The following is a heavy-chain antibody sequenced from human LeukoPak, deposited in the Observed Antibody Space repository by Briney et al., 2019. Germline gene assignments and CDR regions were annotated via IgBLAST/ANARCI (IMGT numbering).Heavy chain of an antibody. D-gene: IGHD3-3*01. CDR2: ISSSGSTT. CDR3: ARSYDFWSGPFDY. CDR1: GFTFSDYY. Sequence: GGSLRLSCAASGFTFSDYYMSWIRQAPGKGLEWVSYISSSGSTTYYADSVKGRFTISRDNAKNSLYLQMNSLRAEDTAVYYCARSYDFWSGPFDYWGQGTLVTVSS. V-gene: IGHV3-11*01. J-gene: IGHJ4*02.